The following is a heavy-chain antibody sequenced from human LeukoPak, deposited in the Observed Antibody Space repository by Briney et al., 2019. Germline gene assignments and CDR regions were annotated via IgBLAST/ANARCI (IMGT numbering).Heavy chain of an antibody. CDR1: GYSFTSYW. D-gene: IGHD3-10*01. Sequence: GESLKISCKGSGYSFTSYWIGWVRQMPGKGLEWMGIIYPGDSDTRYSPSFQGQVTISADKSISTAYLQWSSLKASDTAMYYCARHRTYYYSSGPYYFDYWGQGTLVTVSS. CDR3: ARHRTYYYSSGPYYFDY. J-gene: IGHJ4*02. CDR2: IYPGDSDT. V-gene: IGHV5-51*01.